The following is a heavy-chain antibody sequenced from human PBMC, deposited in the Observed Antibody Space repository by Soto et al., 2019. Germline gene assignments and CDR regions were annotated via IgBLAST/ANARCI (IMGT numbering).Heavy chain of an antibody. CDR2: IIPSFGTA. D-gene: IGHD2-15*01. Sequence: QVQLVQSGAEVMKSGSSVNVSCKASGGTFSSYAISWVRQAPGQGLEWMGGIIPSFGTANYAEKFQGRVTITEDESTSPAYMEQSSLRSEDTAVYYCARVPGVVVAATDSYYYGMDVWGQGTTVTVSS. J-gene: IGHJ6*02. V-gene: IGHV1-69*01. CDR1: GGTFSSYA. CDR3: ARVPGVVVAATDSYYYGMDV.